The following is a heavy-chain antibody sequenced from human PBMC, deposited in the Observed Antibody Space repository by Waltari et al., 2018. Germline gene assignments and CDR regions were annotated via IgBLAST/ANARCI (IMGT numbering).Heavy chain of an antibody. CDR3: AVRNTILEWFFAPAGDY. CDR2: VNPYLCCT. Sequence: QVQLVQSGAEVKKPGASVKVPCKVSGYTLTELPMHWVGQAPGKGLEWMGRVNPYLCCTNSSQKYHGRVTLTSDPSISIAYMGLSRLRSDDTAVYCRAVRNTILEWFFAPAGDYWGQGTLVTVSS. CDR1: GYTLTELP. D-gene: IGHD3-3*01. V-gene: IGHV1-2*06. J-gene: IGHJ4*02.